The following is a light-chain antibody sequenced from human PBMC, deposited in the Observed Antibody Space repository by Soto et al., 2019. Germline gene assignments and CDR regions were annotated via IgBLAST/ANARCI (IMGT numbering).Light chain of an antibody. Sequence: QAVVTQPASVSGSPGQSITISCTGASSDVGLYDFVSWYQHHPGKAPKLLISAVTQRPSGVPDRFSGSKSGNTASLTISGLQADDEADYFCCSYTASDLWVFGGGTKLTVL. CDR3: CSYTASDLWV. V-gene: IGLV2-14*03. CDR1: SSDVGLYDF. J-gene: IGLJ3*02. CDR2: AVT.